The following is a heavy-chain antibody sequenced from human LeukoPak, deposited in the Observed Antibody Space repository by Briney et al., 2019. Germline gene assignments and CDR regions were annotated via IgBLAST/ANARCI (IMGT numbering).Heavy chain of an antibody. CDR3: TRVGYIDEGIDY. D-gene: IGHD5-24*01. V-gene: IGHV3-7*04. Sequence: GGSLRLSCVASGFPFSSYWMTWVRQAPGKGLEWVANIKQDGSKKSYVDSVKGRFTISRDNAKNSLYLLMNSLRAEDTAIYYCTRVGYIDEGIDYWGQGTLVTVSS. CDR1: GFPFSSYW. CDR2: IKQDGSKK. J-gene: IGHJ4*02.